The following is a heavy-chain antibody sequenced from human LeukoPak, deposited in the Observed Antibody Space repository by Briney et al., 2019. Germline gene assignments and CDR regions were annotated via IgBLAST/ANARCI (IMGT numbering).Heavy chain of an antibody. D-gene: IGHD2-2*01. CDR3: ARSQEDIVVVPAATHNWFDP. J-gene: IGHJ5*02. CDR1: GFTFSSYA. V-gene: IGHV3-30*09. CDR2: ISYDGSNK. Sequence: GRSLRLSCAASGFTFSSYAMHWVRQAPGKGLEWVAVISYDGSNKYYADSVKGRFAISGDNSKNTLYLQMNSLRAEDTAVYYCARSQEDIVVVPAATHNWFDPWGQGTLVTVSS.